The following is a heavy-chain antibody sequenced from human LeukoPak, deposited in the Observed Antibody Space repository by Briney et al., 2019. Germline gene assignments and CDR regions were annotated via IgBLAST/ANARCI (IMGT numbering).Heavy chain of an antibody. CDR3: ARDRPGTTSLEY. J-gene: IGHJ4*02. Sequence: PSETLSLTCTVSGGSISSYYWSWIRQPPGKGLEWIGYSGNTNHNPSLESRVTISVDTSKNQFFLRLTSVTAADTAVYYCARDRPGTTSLEYWGQGTLVTVSS. V-gene: IGHV4-59*01. D-gene: IGHD1-14*01. CDR2: SGNT. CDR1: GGSISSYY.